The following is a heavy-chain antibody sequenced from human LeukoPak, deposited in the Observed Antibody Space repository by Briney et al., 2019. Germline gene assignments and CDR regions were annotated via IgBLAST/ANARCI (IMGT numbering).Heavy chain of an antibody. CDR3: VRHNAARAFDI. V-gene: IGHV3-74*03. D-gene: IGHD1-1*01. CDR2: VSDDGSTT. Sequence: GGSLRLSCAASGFTFSSFWMHWVRQAPGKGLVWVSRVSDDGSTTTYADSVKGRFTISRDNAKNTLYLQMYSLRPEDTAVYYCVRHNAARAFDIWGQGTMVIVSS. CDR1: GFTFSSFW. J-gene: IGHJ3*02.